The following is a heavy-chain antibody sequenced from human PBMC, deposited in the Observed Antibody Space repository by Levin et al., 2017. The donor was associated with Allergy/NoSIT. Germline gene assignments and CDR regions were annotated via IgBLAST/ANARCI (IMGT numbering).Heavy chain of an antibody. CDR3: ARATPFLGGAFDI. Sequence: ASETLSLTCAVYGGSFSGYYWSWIRQPPGKGLEWIGEINHSGSTNYNPSLKSRVTISVDTSKNQFSLKLSSVTAADTAVYYCARATPFLGGAFDIWGQGTMVTVSS. J-gene: IGHJ3*02. CDR2: INHSGST. V-gene: IGHV4-34*01. CDR1: GGSFSGYY.